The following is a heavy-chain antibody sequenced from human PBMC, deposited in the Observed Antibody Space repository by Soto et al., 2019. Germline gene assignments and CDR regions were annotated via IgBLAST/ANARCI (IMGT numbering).Heavy chain of an antibody. D-gene: IGHD6-19*01. J-gene: IGHJ4*02. CDR2: INAGNDIT. Sequence: VASVKVSCKASGYTFSNYAIHWVRQAPGQRLEWMGWINAGNDITKYSQKFQGRVTFSRDTSATTAYMELSSLRSEDTAVYYCARDRAVEMAANFDYWGQGALVTVSS. CDR1: GYTFSNYA. V-gene: IGHV1-3*01. CDR3: ARDRAVEMAANFDY.